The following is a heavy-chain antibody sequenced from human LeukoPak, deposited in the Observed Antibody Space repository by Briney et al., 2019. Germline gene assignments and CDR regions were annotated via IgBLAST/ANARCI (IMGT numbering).Heavy chain of an antibody. CDR1: GGTFSSYA. Sequence: SVKVSCKASGGTFSSYAISWVRQAPGQGLEWMGGIIPIFGAANYAQKFQGRVTITADESTSTAYMELSSLRSEDTAVYYCAYSLRMARGAFDIWGQGTMVTVSS. CDR3: AYSLRMARGAFDI. D-gene: IGHD2-21*01. V-gene: IGHV1-69*01. CDR2: IIPIFGAA. J-gene: IGHJ3*02.